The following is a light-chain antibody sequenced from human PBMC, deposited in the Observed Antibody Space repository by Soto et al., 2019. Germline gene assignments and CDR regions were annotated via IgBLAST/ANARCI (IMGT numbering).Light chain of an antibody. V-gene: IGKV3-15*01. CDR3: QQYDNWPPFT. CDR2: GAS. Sequence: EIVMTQSPATLSLSPRDRATLSCRASQSVSLNLAWYQQKPGQAPRLLIYGASVRATGVPVRFSGSGSGTEFTLTVSSLQSEDFAFYYCQQYDNWPPFTFGPGTKVALK. J-gene: IGKJ3*01. CDR1: QSVSLN.